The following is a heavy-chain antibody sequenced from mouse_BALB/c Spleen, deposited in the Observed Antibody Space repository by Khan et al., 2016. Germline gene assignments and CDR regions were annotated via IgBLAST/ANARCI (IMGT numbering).Heavy chain of an antibody. D-gene: IGHD1-1*01. V-gene: IGHV1S41*01. CDR3: ARKNYGSSYWYFDV. Sequence: DLVKPGASVKLSCKASGYTFTSYWINWIKQRPGQGLEWIGRIAPGSGSTYYNEMFKGKATLTVDTSSSTAYIQLSSLSSEDSAVYFCARKNYGSSYWYFDVWGAGTTVTVSS. CDR2: IAPGSGST. CDR1: GYTFTSYW. J-gene: IGHJ1*01.